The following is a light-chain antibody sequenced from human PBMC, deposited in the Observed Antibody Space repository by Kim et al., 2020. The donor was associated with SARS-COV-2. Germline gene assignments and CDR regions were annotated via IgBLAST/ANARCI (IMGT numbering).Light chain of an antibody. CDR2: SDR. J-gene: IGLJ3*02. V-gene: IGLV1-44*01. Sequence: GQRGTLSCSRSRSNDGTNAVNWNHQLPGTAPKLLVHSDRQRPSGVPDRFSGTKSGTSASLAISGLQSEDEATCYCAAWDGSLNAWVFGGGTKLTV. CDR1: RSNDGTNA. CDR3: AAWDGSLNAWV.